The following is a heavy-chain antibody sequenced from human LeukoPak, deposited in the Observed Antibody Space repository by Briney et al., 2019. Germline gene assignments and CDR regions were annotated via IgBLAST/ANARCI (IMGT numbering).Heavy chain of an antibody. V-gene: IGHV3-30*03. D-gene: IGHD3-10*01. CDR3: ARPDDSESFYRANHY. J-gene: IGHJ4*02. Sequence: GGSLRLSCAASGFTFSSYWMSWVRQAPGKGLEWVAVISNDGNNKYYADSVKGRFTISRDNSNNTLSLQMNGLRVEDTAVYYCARPDDSESFYRANHYWGRGTLVTVS. CDR1: GFTFSSYW. CDR2: ISNDGNNK.